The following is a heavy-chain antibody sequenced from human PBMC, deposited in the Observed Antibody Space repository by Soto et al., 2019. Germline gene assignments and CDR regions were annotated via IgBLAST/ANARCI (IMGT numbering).Heavy chain of an antibody. CDR1: GYTFIGYY. Sequence: ASVKVSCKASGYTFIGYYIHWVRQAPGQGLEWMGWINPNSGGTNYAQRFQGWVTMTRDRSISTAYMELSRLKSDDTAVYYCARVGGGLASLGYYGMEVWCQGTTVTVSS. D-gene: IGHD2-15*01. CDR3: ARVGGGLASLGYYGMEV. J-gene: IGHJ6*02. CDR2: INPNSGGT. V-gene: IGHV1-2*04.